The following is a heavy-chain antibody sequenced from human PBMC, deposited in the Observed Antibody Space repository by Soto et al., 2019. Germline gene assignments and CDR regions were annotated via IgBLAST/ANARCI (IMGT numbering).Heavy chain of an antibody. CDR3: AKYRSTEADAFTLDY. V-gene: IGHV4-59*02. D-gene: IGHD2-2*01. Sequence: SETLSLTGTVSGDSVNHYYCSWIRQPPWKRPEWLGYIYYTGITTYNPSLESRVTLSVDTFRNQFSLKLSSVNAADTAVYYCAKYRSTEADAFTLDYLGRRTLLTVCS. J-gene: IGHJ4*02. CDR1: GDSVNHYY. CDR2: IYYTGIT.